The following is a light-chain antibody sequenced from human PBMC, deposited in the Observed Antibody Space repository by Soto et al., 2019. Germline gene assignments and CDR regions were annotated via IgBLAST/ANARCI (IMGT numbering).Light chain of an antibody. CDR2: ETS. V-gene: IGKV3-20*01. J-gene: IGKJ1*01. Sequence: EIVLAQSPGTLSLSPGERATLSCRASQSVRDSHLAWYQQKPGQAPSLLIYETSSRATGIPDRFRGSGSGTEFSLTITRVEPEDVAMYFCQQYGSSRGTFGQGTKVEI. CDR3: QQYGSSRGT. CDR1: QSVRDSH.